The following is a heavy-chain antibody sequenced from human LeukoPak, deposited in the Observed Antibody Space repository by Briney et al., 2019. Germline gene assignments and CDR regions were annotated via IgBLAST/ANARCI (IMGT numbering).Heavy chain of an antibody. J-gene: IGHJ4*02. V-gene: IGHV5-51*01. CDR1: GYSFTSYW. D-gene: IGHD3-22*01. CDR2: IYPGDSDT. CDR3: ARVPDYYDSSGYYDY. Sequence: GESLKISCKGSGYSFTSYWIGWVRQMPGKGLEWMGIIYPGDSDTRYSPSFQGEVTISADKSISTAYLQWSSLKASDTAMYYCARVPDYYDSSGYYDYWGQGTLVTVSS.